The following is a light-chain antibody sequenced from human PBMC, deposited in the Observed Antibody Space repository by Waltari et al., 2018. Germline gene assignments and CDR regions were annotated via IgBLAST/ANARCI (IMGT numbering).Light chain of an antibody. CDR2: WAS. CDR1: QSVLYNSNDKNY. CDR3: QQYYRSRT. J-gene: IGKJ1*01. Sequence: QSVLYNSNDKNYLAWYQQKPGQPPKLLIYWASTRESGVPDRFSGSGSVTDFTLTISSLQAEDVAVYYCQQYYRSRTFGQGTKVEIK. V-gene: IGKV4-1*01.